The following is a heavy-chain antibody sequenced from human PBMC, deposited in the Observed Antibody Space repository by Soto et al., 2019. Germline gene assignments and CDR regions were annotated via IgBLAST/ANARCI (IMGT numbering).Heavy chain of an antibody. Sequence: QVQLVQSGAEVKKPGSSVKDSCKASGGTFSSYAISWVRQAPGQGHEWMGGIIPIFGTANYAQKLQGRVTMTADESTSTAYMELSRLRSEDTAVYYCVKHSRGWTPNWFCPWGQGTLVTGSS. J-gene: IGHJ5*02. CDR2: IIPIFGTA. V-gene: IGHV1-69*01. CDR3: VKHSRGWTPNWFCP. CDR1: GGTFSSYA. D-gene: IGHD6-19*01.